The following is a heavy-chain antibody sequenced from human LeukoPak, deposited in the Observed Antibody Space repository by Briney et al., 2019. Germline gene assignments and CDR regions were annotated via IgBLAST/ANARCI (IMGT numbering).Heavy chain of an antibody. V-gene: IGHV3-30*02. J-gene: IGHJ6*03. CDR2: IRYDGSNK. CDR1: GFTFSSYG. CDR3: AKRDTAMVRGYYYYYMDV. D-gene: IGHD5-18*01. Sequence: GGSLRLSCAASGFTFSSYGMHWVRQAPGKGLEWVAFIRYDGSNKYYADSVKGRFTISRDNSKNTLYLQMNSLRAEDTAVYYCAKRDTAMVRGYYYYYMDVWGKGTTVTVS.